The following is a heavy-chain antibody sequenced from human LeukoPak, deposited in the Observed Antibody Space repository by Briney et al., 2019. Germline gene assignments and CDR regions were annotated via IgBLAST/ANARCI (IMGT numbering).Heavy chain of an antibody. D-gene: IGHD6-19*01. V-gene: IGHV1-69*01. Sequence: ASVKVSCKASGGTFSSYAISWVRQAPGQGLEWMGGIIPIFGTANYAQKFQGRVTITADESTSTAYMELSSLRSEDTAVYYSARIGGWYGSGQYWFDPWGQGTLVTVSS. J-gene: IGHJ5*02. CDR3: ARIGGWYGSGQYWFDP. CDR2: IIPIFGTA. CDR1: GGTFSSYA.